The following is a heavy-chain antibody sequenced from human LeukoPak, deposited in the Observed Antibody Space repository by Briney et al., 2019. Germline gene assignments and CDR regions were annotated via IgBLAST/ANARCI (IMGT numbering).Heavy chain of an antibody. CDR2: FDPEDGEA. V-gene: IGHV1-24*01. CDR1: GYTLTELS. J-gene: IGHJ6*02. Sequence: ASVKVSCKVSGYTLTELSMHWVRQAPGKGLEWMRGFDPEDGEAIYAQKFQGRVTMTEDTSTDTAYMELSSLRSEDTAVYYCAREGFVLRYFDWQANYYYYGMDVWGQGTTVTVSS. CDR3: AREGFVLRYFDWQANYYYYGMDV. D-gene: IGHD3-9*01.